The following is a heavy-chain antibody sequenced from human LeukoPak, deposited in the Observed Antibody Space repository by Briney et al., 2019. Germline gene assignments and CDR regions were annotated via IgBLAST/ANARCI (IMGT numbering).Heavy chain of an antibody. V-gene: IGHV3-20*01. Sequence: GGSLRLSCAASGFTFDDYGMSWVRQAPGKGLEWASGINWNGGSTGYADSVKGRFTISRDNAKNSLYLQMNSLRAEDTALYHCARDRGDYSNYRGFDYWGQGTLVTVSS. CDR2: INWNGGST. J-gene: IGHJ4*02. CDR3: ARDRGDYSNYRGFDY. CDR1: GFTFDDYG. D-gene: IGHD4-11*01.